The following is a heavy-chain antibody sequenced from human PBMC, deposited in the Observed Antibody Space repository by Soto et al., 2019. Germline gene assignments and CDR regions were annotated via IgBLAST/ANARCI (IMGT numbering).Heavy chain of an antibody. J-gene: IGHJ6*02. V-gene: IGHV3-30*03. CDR3: XXXXXDSSXXYYGVDV. CDR2: ISYDGSSI. CDR1: GFIFSRYG. D-gene: IGHD6-6*01. Sequence: QVQLVESGGGVVQPGRSVRLSCAASGFIFSRYGMHWVXXXXXXXXXXXTHISYDGSSIYYVDSVKGRFTISRDNSKXXXXXXXXXXXXXXXXXXXXXXXXXDSSXXYYGVDVWGQGTTVTVSS.